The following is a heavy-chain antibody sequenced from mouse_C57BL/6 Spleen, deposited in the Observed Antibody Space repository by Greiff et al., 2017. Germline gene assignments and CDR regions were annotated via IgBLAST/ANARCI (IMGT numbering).Heavy chain of an antibody. CDR3: ARSRLAPRLAMDY. CDR2: INPSTGGT. D-gene: IGHD2-2*01. V-gene: IGHV1-42*01. Sequence: EVQLQQSGPELVKPGASVKISCKASGYSFTGYYMNWVKQSPEKSLEWIGEINPSTGGTTYNQTFKAKATLTVDKSSSTAYMQLKSQTSEDSAVYYCARSRLAPRLAMDYWGQGTSGTVS. CDR1: GYSFTGYY. J-gene: IGHJ4*01.